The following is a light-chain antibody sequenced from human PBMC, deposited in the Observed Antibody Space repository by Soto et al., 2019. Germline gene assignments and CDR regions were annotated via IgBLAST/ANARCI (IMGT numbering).Light chain of an antibody. Sequence: EIVLTQFPCTLSLSPGERATLSCRASQSVTSNSLAWYQQKVGRAPRVLIYGASNRATGIPDRFSGSGSGTDFSLTISRLEPEDFAVYYCQQYGSSGTFGQGTKVDIK. CDR1: QSVTSNS. V-gene: IGKV3-20*01. CDR3: QQYGSSGT. CDR2: GAS. J-gene: IGKJ1*01.